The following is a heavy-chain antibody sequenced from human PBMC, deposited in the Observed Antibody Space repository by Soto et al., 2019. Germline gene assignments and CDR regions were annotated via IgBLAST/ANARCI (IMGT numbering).Heavy chain of an antibody. CDR2: ISSSSSTI. J-gene: IGHJ5*02. V-gene: IGHV3-48*02. CDR3: AREAGTWHLPLNWFDP. D-gene: IGHD6-19*01. CDR1: GFTFSSYS. Sequence: GSLRLSCAASGFTFSSYSMNCVRQAPGKGLEWVSYISSSSSTIYYADSVKGRFTISIDNAKNSLYLQMNSLRDEDTAVYYCAREAGTWHLPLNWFDPWGQGTLVTVSS.